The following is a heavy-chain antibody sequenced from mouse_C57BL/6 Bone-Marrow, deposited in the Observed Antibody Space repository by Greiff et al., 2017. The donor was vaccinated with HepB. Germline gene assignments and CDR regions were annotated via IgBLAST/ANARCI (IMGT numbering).Heavy chain of an antibody. CDR3: ATQLGRYWYFDV. Sequence: EVNLVESGGGLVKPGGSLKLSCAASGFTFSDYGMHWVRQAPEKGLEWVAYISSGSSTIYYADTVKGRFTISRDNAKNTLFLQMTSLRSEDTAMYYCATQLGRYWYFDVWGTGTTVTVSS. CDR1: GFTFSDYG. CDR2: ISSGSSTI. J-gene: IGHJ1*03. V-gene: IGHV5-17*01. D-gene: IGHD4-1*02.